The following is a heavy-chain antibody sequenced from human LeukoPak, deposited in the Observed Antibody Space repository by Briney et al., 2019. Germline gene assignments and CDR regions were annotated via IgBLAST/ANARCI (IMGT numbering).Heavy chain of an antibody. CDR2: SSWNSGRI. J-gene: IGHJ4*02. D-gene: IGHD3-22*01. V-gene: IGHV3-9*01. CDR3: AKGSDYDGSGFFDS. CDR1: GFTFDDYA. Sequence: GRSLRLSCAASGFTFDDYAMPWVRQVPGKGLEWVSGSSWNSGRIGYADSVKGRFIISRDNAKNSLYLQMNSLRVEDAALYYCAKGSDYDGSGFFDSWGQGTLVTVSS.